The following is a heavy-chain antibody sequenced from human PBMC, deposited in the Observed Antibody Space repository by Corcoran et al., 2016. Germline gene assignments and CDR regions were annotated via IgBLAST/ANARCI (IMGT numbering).Heavy chain of an antibody. V-gene: IGHV4-59*01. D-gene: IGHD3-22*01. CDR3: ARGDSSGYYYSGREYFQH. CDR1: GGSISSYY. CDR2: IYYSGST. J-gene: IGHJ1*01. Sequence: QVQLQESGPGLVKPSETLSLTCTVSGGSISSYYWSWIRQPPGKGLEWIGYIYYSGSTNYNPSLKSRVTISVDTSKNQFSLKLSSVTAADTAVYYCARGDSSGYYYSGREYFQHWGQGTLVTVSS.